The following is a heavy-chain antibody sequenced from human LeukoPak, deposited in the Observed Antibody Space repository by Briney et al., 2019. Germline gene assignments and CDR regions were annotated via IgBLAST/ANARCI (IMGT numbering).Heavy chain of an antibody. CDR2: IYSGGST. D-gene: IGHD3-22*01. V-gene: IGHV3-53*01. CDR3: ARGGDSSGYTAPFFDY. Sequence: GGSLRLSCAASGFTVSSNYMSWVRQAPGKRLEWVSVIYSGGSTYYADSVKGRFTISRDNSKNTLYLQMNSLRAEDTAVYYCARGGDSSGYTAPFFDYWGQGTLVTVSS. CDR1: GFTVSSNY. J-gene: IGHJ4*02.